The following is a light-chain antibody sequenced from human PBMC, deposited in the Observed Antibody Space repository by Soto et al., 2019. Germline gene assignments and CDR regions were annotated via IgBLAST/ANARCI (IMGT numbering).Light chain of an antibody. CDR1: QSVSSY. V-gene: IGKV3-11*01. Sequence: EIVLTQSPATLSLSPGERATLSCRASQSVSSYLAWYQQKPGQAPRLLIYDASNKATGIPAKYSGNESGTDFTLTISSLEPEDFAVYYCQQRSNWPPWTFGQGTKVDIK. CDR2: DAS. CDR3: QQRSNWPPWT. J-gene: IGKJ1*01.